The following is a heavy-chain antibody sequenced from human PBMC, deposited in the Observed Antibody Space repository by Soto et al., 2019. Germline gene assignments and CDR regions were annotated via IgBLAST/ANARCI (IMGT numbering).Heavy chain of an antibody. Sequence: EMQLVETGGGLIQPGGSLRLSCAASGFTVSDDHMSWVRQAPGKGPECVSVIYYGGTTYYAASVQGRFTISRDKSKNTLYLQMNALRADDTAVYYCAREAASFYIWGQGPMITFSS. V-gene: IGHV3-53*02. J-gene: IGHJ3*02. CDR3: AREAASFYI. CDR2: IYYGGTT. CDR1: GFTVSDDH. D-gene: IGHD2-2*01.